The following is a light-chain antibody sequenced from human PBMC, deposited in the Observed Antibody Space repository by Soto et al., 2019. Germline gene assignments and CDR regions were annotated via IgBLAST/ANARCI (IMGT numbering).Light chain of an antibody. CDR1: QSISSW. CDR3: QQYNSYRT. J-gene: IGKJ1*01. V-gene: IGKV1-5*03. CDR2: KAS. Sequence: DIQMTQSPSTLSASVGDRVTITCRASQSISSWLAWYQQKPGKAPKLLIYKASSLESGVPSRFSGSGSGTEFTLIISSLQPDDFANYYCQQYNSYRTFGQGTKVEIK.